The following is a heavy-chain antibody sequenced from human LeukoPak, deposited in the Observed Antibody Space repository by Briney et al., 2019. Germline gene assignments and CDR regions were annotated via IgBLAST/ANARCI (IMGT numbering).Heavy chain of an antibody. CDR3: AREERDVDTAMVTFRYFDY. V-gene: IGHV3-21*04. CDR1: GFTFSSYS. D-gene: IGHD5-18*01. J-gene: IGHJ4*02. CDR2: ISSSSSYI. Sequence: GGSLRLSCAASGFTFSSYSMNWVRQAPGKGLEWVSSISSSSSYIYYADSVKGRFTISRDNAKNSLYLQMNSLRAEDTAVYYCAREERDVDTAMVTFRYFDYWGQGTLVTVSS.